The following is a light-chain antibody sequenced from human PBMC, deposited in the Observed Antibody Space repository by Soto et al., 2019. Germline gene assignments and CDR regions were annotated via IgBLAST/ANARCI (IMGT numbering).Light chain of an antibody. CDR1: QSVRSER. J-gene: IGKJ5*01. CDR2: DAS. Sequence: IVLTQLPDTLCLSAGERSXXSCTSSQSVRSERLAWYQQKPGQAPRLVIFDASTRATGIPERFSGSGSGTHFTLTITSLEPEDFAVYYCQEYDGAPPVTFGLGTRLEIK. V-gene: IGKV3-20*01. CDR3: QEYDGAPPVT.